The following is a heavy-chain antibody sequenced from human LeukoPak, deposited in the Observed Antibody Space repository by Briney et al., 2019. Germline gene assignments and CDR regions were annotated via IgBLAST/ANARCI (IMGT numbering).Heavy chain of an antibody. Sequence: ASVKVSCKASGGTFSSYAIIWVRQAPGQGLEWMGGIIPIFGTANYAQKFQGRVTITTDESTSTAYMELSSLRSEDTAVYYCARGGVAVPNWFDPWGQGTLVTVSS. CDR2: IIPIFGTA. V-gene: IGHV1-69*05. D-gene: IGHD6-19*01. J-gene: IGHJ5*02. CDR3: ARGGVAVPNWFDP. CDR1: GGTFSSYA.